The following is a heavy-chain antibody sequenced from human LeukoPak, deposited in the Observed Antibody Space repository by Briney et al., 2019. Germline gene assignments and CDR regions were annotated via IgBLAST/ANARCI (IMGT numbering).Heavy chain of an antibody. V-gene: IGHV3-11*03. CDR2: IRSSGSDT. CDR1: GFTFSDYH. CDR3: ARAIAVTPWYFDL. D-gene: IGHD6-19*01. J-gene: IGHJ2*01. Sequence: GGSLRLSCAASGFTFSDYHMSWIRQASGKGLEWISYIRSSGSDTNYADSVRGRFTISRDNAKNSLYLQMNSLRAEDTAVYYCARAIAVTPWYFDLWGRGTLVTVSS.